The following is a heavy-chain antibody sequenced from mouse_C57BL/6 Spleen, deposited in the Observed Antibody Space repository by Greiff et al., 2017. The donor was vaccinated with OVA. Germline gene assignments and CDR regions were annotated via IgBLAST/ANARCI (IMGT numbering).Heavy chain of an antibody. CDR3: TRDLPTGFAY. J-gene: IGHJ3*01. D-gene: IGHD1-1*01. Sequence: DVKLVESGAGLVKPGGSLKLSCAASGFTFSSYAMSWVRQTPEKRLEWVAYISSGGDYIYYADTVKGRFTISRDNARNTLYLQMSSLKSEDTAMYYCTRDLPTGFAYWGQGTLVTVSA. V-gene: IGHV5-9-1*02. CDR1: GFTFSSYA. CDR2: ISSGGDYI.